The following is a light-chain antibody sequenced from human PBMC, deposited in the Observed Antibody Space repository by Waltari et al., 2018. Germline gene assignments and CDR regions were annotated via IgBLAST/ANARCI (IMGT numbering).Light chain of an antibody. CDR1: TRDVGYYEL. J-gene: IGLJ1*01. Sequence: QSTLTQPASVSGTPGKAITISCTGTTRDVGYYELGAWYQKHPGKAPKLLICEVSKRPSGVSSRFSGSKAGNTASLTISGLQAEDEADYYCCSYAGRGTYVFGSGTKVTVL. CDR2: EVS. V-gene: IGLV2-23*02. CDR3: CSYAGRGTYV.